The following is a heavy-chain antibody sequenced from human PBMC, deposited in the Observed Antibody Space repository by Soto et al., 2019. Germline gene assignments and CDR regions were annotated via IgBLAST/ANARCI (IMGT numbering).Heavy chain of an antibody. CDR3: ARYLEYCSGGSCYSYFDY. CDR2: IGTAGDT. Sequence: GGSLRLSCAASGFTFSSYDMHWVRQATGKGLEWVSAIGTAGDTYYPGSVKGRFTISRENAKNSLYLQMNSLRAEDTAVYYCARYLEYCSGGSCYSYFDYWGQGTLVTVSS. J-gene: IGHJ4*02. D-gene: IGHD2-15*01. V-gene: IGHV3-13*01. CDR1: GFTFSSYD.